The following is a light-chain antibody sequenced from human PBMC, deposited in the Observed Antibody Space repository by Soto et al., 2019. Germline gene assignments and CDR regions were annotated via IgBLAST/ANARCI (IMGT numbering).Light chain of an antibody. CDR1: SSDVGSYNL. CDR3: SSYTSSSTLEAV. CDR2: EGG. V-gene: IGLV2-14*02. J-gene: IGLJ3*02. Sequence: QSALTQPASVSGSPGQSITISCTGTSSDVGSYNLVSWYQQHPGKAPKVMIYEGGKRPSGVSNRFSGSKSGNTAFLTISGLQAEDEADYYCSSYTSSSTLEAVFGGGTKVTVL.